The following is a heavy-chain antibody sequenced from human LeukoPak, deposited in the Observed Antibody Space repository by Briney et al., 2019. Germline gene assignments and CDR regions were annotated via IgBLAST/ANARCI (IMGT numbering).Heavy chain of an antibody. J-gene: IGHJ5*02. V-gene: IGHV4-4*08. CDR1: GGSISTYY. CDR3: ARVTPSFAHNWFDP. Sequence: SETLSLTCTVSGGSISTYYWSWIRQTPETGLEWIGDVYHSGSTNYNPSLKSRVTISVDTSKNQFSLKLTSMTAADTAVYHCARVTPSFAHNWFDPWGQGTLVIVSS. CDR2: VYHSGST. D-gene: IGHD3-10*01.